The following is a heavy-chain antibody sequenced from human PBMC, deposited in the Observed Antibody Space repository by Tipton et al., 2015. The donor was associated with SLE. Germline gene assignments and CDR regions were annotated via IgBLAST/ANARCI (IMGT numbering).Heavy chain of an antibody. CDR2: IIPIFGTA. J-gene: IGHJ6*02. Sequence: QLVQSGAEVKKPGSSVKVSCKASGGTFSSYAISWVRQAPGQGLEWMGRIIPIFGTANYAQKFQGRVTITADESTSYMELSSLRSEDTAVYYCAKRGMRWLQPGYYYYGMDVWGQGTTVTVSS. V-gene: IGHV1-69*18. CDR1: GGTFSSYA. CDR3: AKRGMRWLQPGYYYYGMDV. D-gene: IGHD5-24*01.